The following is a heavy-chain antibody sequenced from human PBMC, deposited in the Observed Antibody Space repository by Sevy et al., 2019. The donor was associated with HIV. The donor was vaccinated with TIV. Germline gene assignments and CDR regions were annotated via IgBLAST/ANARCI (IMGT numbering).Heavy chain of an antibody. CDR1: GFTFSIYV. CDR3: AKGVSWLVLGGYFDY. Sequence: GGSLRLSCAASGFTFSIYVMNWVRQPPGKGLEWVAASSGRGDSTYYADSVKGRFTISRDNSKNTLYVQMNSLRAEDTAVYYCAKGVSWLVLGGYFDYWGQGTPVTVSS. V-gene: IGHV3-23*01. D-gene: IGHD6-19*01. J-gene: IGHJ4*02. CDR2: SSGRGDST.